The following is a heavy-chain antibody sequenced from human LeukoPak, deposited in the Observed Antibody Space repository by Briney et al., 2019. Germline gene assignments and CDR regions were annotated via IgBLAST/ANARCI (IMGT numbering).Heavy chain of an antibody. CDR3: AKDAQRGFDYSNSLEY. V-gene: IGHV3-33*06. D-gene: IGHD4-11*01. J-gene: IGHJ4*02. CDR1: GFTFSHYG. Sequence: GGSLRLSCAASGFTFSHYGFHWVRQAPGKGLEWVAVIWSDGTNKYYGDSVKGRFMIYRDDSQSTVYLQMNSLRAEDTAVYYCAKDAQRGFDYSNSLEYWGKGSLVTVSS. CDR2: IWSDGTNK.